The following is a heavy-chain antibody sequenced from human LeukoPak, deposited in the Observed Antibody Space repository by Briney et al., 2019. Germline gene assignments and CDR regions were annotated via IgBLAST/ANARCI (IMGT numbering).Heavy chain of an antibody. V-gene: IGHV4-34*01. J-gene: IGHJ6*02. CDR1: GGSFSGYY. CDR3: ARTQVLRYFDWVPWNYYYGMDV. D-gene: IGHD3-9*01. CDR2: INHSGST. Sequence: PSETLSLTCAVYGGSFSGYYWSWIRQPPGKGLEWIGEINHSGSTNYNPSLKSRVTISVDTSKNKFSLKLSSVTAADTAVYYCARTQVLRYFDWVPWNYYYGMDVWGQGTTVTVSS.